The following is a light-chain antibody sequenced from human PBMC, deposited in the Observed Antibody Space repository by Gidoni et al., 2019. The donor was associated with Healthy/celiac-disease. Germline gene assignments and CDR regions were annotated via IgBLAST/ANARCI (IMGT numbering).Light chain of an antibody. CDR1: SLRSYY. Sequence: SSELTQDPAVSVALGQTVRITCQGDSLRSYYASWYQQKPGQAPVLVIAGKNNRPSGIPDRFSGSSSGNTASLTIPRAQAEDEADYYCNSRDRSGNHLNWVFGGGTKLTVL. V-gene: IGLV3-19*01. J-gene: IGLJ3*02. CDR2: GKN. CDR3: NSRDRSGNHLNWV.